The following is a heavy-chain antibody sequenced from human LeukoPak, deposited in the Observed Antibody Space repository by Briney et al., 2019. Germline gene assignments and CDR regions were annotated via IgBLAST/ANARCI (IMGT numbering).Heavy chain of an antibody. V-gene: IGHV3-23*01. Sequence: GGSLILSCAASGLTFSSYAMSWVRQAPGKGLEWVSGISGSGGSTYYADSVKGRFTISRDNSKNTLYLQMNSLRAEDTAVYYCAKGHGGLDYWGQGTLVTVSS. D-gene: IGHD2-15*01. CDR1: GLTFSSYA. J-gene: IGHJ4*02. CDR2: ISGSGGST. CDR3: AKGHGGLDY.